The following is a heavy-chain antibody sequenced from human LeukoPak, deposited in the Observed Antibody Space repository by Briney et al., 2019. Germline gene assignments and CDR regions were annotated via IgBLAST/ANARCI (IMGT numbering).Heavy chain of an antibody. J-gene: IGHJ4*02. Sequence: PSETLSLTCAVYGGSFSGYYWSWIRQPPGKGLEWIGEINHSGSTNYNPSLESRVTISVDTSKNQFSLKLSSVTAADTAVYYCARGASERGYSYGYLYWGQGTLVTVSS. CDR2: INHSGST. D-gene: IGHD5-18*01. CDR3: ARGASERGYSYGYLY. V-gene: IGHV4-34*01. CDR1: GGSFSGYY.